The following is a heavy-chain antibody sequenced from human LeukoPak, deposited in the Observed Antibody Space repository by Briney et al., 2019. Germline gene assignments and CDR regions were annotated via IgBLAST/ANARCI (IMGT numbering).Heavy chain of an antibody. CDR1: GGSFSGYY. Sequence: SETLSLTCAVYGGSFSGYYWSWIRQPPGKGLDWIGYIYYTGSTNYNPSLKSRVTLSVDTSKNQFSLKLSSVTAADTAVYYCARSGRGLATRFDPWGQGILVTVSS. V-gene: IGHV4-59*13. J-gene: IGHJ5*02. D-gene: IGHD1-26*01. CDR2: IYYTGST. CDR3: ARSGRGLATRFDP.